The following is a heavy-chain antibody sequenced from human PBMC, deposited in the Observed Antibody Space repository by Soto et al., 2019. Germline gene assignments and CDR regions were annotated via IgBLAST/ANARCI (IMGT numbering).Heavy chain of an antibody. J-gene: IGHJ4*02. V-gene: IGHV4-34*01. CDR1: SWSFSGFD. CDR3: ARAPKVSGSSQTRPDF. Sequence: SETLSLTCSIYSWSFSGFDGSWIRQPPGKRLEWIGEISQSGSTNYNPSLKSRVSISVDTSKNQFSLNLTSVTAADTAVYYCARAPKVSGSSQTRPDFWGQGALVTVSS. D-gene: IGHD6-6*01. CDR2: ISQSGST.